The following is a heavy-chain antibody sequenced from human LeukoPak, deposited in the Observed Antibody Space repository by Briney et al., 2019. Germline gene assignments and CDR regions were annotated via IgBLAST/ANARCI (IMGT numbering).Heavy chain of an antibody. D-gene: IGHD3-3*01. CDR2: IYYSGST. J-gene: IGHJ3*02. Sequence: PSQSLSLTCTVAGGSISSYYWSWIRQPPGEGLGWVGSIYYSGSTNYNPSLKSRVTISVDTSKNQFSLKLSSVTAADTAVYYCARAPIFGVDVDAFDIWGQGTMVTVSS. CDR1: GGSISSYY. V-gene: IGHV4-59*01. CDR3: ARAPIFGVDVDAFDI.